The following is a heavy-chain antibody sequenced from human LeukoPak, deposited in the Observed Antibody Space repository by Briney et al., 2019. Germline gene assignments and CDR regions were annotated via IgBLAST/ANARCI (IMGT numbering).Heavy chain of an antibody. J-gene: IGHJ5*02. CDR3: ARVASGYEGNWFDP. V-gene: IGHV4-34*01. D-gene: IGHD5-12*01. CDR1: GGSFSGYY. CDR2: INHSGST. Sequence: SETLSLTCAVYGGSFSGYYWSWIRQPPGKGLEWIGEINHSGSTNYNPSLKSRVTISVDTSKNQFSLKLSSVTAADTAVYYCARVASGYEGNWFDPWGQGTLVTVSS.